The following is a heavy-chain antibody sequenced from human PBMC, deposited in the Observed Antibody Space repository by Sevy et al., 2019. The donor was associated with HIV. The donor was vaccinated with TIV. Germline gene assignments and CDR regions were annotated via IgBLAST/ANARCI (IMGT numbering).Heavy chain of an antibody. V-gene: IGHV3-21*01. CDR3: ARGPITGITMVRGVIGY. CDR2: ISSSSSYM. Sequence: GGSLRLSCAASGFTFSSYSMNWVRQAPGKGLEWVSSISSSSSYMYYADSVKGRFTISRDNAKNSLYLQMNSLRAEDTAVYYCARGPITGITMVRGVIGYWGQGTLVTVSS. J-gene: IGHJ4*02. D-gene: IGHD3-10*01. CDR1: GFTFSSYS.